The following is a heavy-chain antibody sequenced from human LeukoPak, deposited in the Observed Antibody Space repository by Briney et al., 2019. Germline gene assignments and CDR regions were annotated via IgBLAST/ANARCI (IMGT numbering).Heavy chain of an antibody. V-gene: IGHV3-30*02. CDR1: GFTFSSYG. Sequence: GGSLRLSCAASGFTFSSYGMHWVRQAPGKGLEWVAFIRYDGSSKYYADSVKGRFTISRDNSKSTLYLQMNSLRAEDTAVYYCAKAAGRYSSGWDFDYWGQGTLVTVSS. D-gene: IGHD6-19*01. J-gene: IGHJ4*02. CDR2: IRYDGSSK. CDR3: AKAAGRYSSGWDFDY.